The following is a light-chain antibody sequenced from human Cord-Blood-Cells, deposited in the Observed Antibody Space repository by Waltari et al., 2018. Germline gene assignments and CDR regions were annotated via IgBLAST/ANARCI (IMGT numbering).Light chain of an antibody. V-gene: IGLV3-19*01. CDR1: SLRSYY. J-gene: IGLJ1*01. CDR3: NSRDSSGNHLV. CDR2: GKN. Sequence: SSELTQDPAVSLALGQTVRITCQGASLRSYYASWYQQKPGQAPVLVIYGKNNRPSGIPDRFSGSSSGNTASLTITGAQAEDEADYYCNSRDSSGNHLVFGTGTKVTVL.